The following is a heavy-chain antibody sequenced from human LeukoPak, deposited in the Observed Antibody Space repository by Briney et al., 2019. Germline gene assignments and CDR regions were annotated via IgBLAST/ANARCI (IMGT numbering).Heavy chain of an antibody. Sequence: TSETLSLTCAVSGGSISSSNWWSWVRQPPGKGLEWIGEIYHSGSTNYNPSLKSRVTISVDKSKNQFSLKLSSVTAADTAVYYCARDESGSTYGDNYYYYGMDVWGQGTTVTVSS. CDR2: IYHSGST. V-gene: IGHV4-4*02. CDR1: GGSISSSNW. CDR3: ARDESGSTYGDNYYYYGMDV. D-gene: IGHD1-26*01. J-gene: IGHJ6*02.